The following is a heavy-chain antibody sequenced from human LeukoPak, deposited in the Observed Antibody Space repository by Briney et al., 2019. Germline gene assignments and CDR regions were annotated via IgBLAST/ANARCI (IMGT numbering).Heavy chain of an antibody. V-gene: IGHV3-7*01. CDR1: GFSICDYC. CDR2: INEDGTIQ. J-gene: IGHJ4*01. Sequence: PGGSLRLFCAPSGFSICDYCMKWVRLFREKGLEWVSNINEDGTIQDYVASVRGRFTISRNNAKNSLYLQMNSLGAEDTAVYYCASRESSMARSHWGHGTLVTVSS. CDR3: ASRESSMARSH. D-gene: IGHD3-10*01.